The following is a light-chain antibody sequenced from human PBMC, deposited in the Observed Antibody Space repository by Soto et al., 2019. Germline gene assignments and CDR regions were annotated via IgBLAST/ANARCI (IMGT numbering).Light chain of an antibody. Sequence: DIVMTQSPLSLPVTPGEPASISCRSSQSLLHSNGYNYLDWYLQKPGQSPQLLIYLGSNRASGVPERFSGSGSGTDFTLKISRVEAEDVGVYSCMQALPTPHTFGQGTRLEIK. CDR3: MQALPTPHT. CDR2: LGS. V-gene: IGKV2-28*01. CDR1: QSLLHSNGYNY. J-gene: IGKJ5*01.